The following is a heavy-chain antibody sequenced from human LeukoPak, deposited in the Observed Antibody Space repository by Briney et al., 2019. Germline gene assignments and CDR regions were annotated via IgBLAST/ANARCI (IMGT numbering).Heavy chain of an antibody. V-gene: IGHV6-1*01. J-gene: IGHJ6*03. CDR2: TYYRSKWYN. CDR3: AREVRFLEWLLYPNEYYYYMDV. Sequence: SQTLSLTCAISGDSVSSNSAAWNWIRQSPSRGLEWLGRTYYRSKWYNDYAVSVKSRITINPDTSKNQFSLQLNSVTPEDTAVYYCAREVRFLEWLLYPNEYYYYMDVWGKGTTVTVSS. CDR1: GDSVSSNSAA. D-gene: IGHD3-3*01.